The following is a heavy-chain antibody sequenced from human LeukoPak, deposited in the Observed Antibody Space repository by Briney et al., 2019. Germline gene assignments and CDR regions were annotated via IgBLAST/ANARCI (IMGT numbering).Heavy chain of an antibody. CDR1: GDSISSSTFY. V-gene: IGHV4-39*07. J-gene: IGHJ4*02. CDR3: ARVGFWSGYHDFDY. CDR2: IFYSGIT. Sequence: ASETLSLTCTLSGDSISSSTFYWAWIRQPPGKGLECIGTIFYSGITYYSSSLKSRVTISVDTSKNQFSLKLSSVTVADTAVYYCARVGFWSGYHDFDYWGQGTLVTVSS. D-gene: IGHD3-3*01.